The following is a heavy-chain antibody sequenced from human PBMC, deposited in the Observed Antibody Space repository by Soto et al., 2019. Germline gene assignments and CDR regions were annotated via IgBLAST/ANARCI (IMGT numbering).Heavy chain of an antibody. D-gene: IGHD6-19*01. J-gene: IGHJ4*02. V-gene: IGHV4-61*08. Sequence: SETLSLTCAVSGASISSADYYWSWIRQPPGKGLEWIGYIYYSGSTNYNPSLKSRVTISVDTSKNQFSLKLSSVTAADTAVYYCARGFTYSSGWYYFDYWGQGTLVTVSS. CDR1: GASISSADYY. CDR2: IYYSGST. CDR3: ARGFTYSSGWYYFDY.